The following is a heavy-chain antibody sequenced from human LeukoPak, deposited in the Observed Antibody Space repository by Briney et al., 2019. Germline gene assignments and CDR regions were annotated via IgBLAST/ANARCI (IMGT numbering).Heavy chain of an antibody. CDR3: AKDADISVELVVITSFDS. CDR2: ISGSGNRA. Sequence: GGSLRLSCAASGFTFSNYNMNWVRQAPGKVLEWVSAISGSGNRAYHADSVKGRFTISRDNSKNMLYLQMNSLRAEDTALYYCAKDADISVELVVITSFDSWGQGTLVTVSS. V-gene: IGHV3-23*01. CDR1: GFTFSNYN. D-gene: IGHD3-22*01. J-gene: IGHJ4*02.